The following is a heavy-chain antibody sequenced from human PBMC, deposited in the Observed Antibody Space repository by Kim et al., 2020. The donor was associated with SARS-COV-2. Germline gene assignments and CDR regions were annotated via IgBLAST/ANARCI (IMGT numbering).Heavy chain of an antibody. Sequence: SETLSLTCTVSGGSISTYYWSWIRQPPGKGLEWIGYIYYSGSTNYSPSLKSRVTISVDTSKNQFSLKLSAVTAADTAFYYCARHGYTTMNPGEDYFDYWG. CDR2: IYYSGST. D-gene: IGHD4-17*01. V-gene: IGHV4-59*08. J-gene: IGHJ4*01. CDR3: ARHGYTTMNPGEDYFDY. CDR1: GGSISTYY.